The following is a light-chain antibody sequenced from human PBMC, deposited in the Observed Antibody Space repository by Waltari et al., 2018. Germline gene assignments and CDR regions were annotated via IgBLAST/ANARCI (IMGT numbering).Light chain of an antibody. Sequence: QSALTQPPSASGSPGQSVTISCTGTSSDVGGSNYVPWYQQHPGNAPKLMIYEVSKRPSGVPDRFSGSKSGNTASLTVSGLQAEDEAVYYCSSYAGSNKNVVFGGGTKLTVL. V-gene: IGLV2-8*01. CDR3: SSYAGSNKNVV. J-gene: IGLJ2*01. CDR2: EVS. CDR1: SSDVGGSNY.